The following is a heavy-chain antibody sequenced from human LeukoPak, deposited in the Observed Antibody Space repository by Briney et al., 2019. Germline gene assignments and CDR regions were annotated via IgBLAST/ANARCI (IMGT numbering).Heavy chain of an antibody. Sequence: SETLSLTCTVSGGSISSYYWSWIRQPPGKGLEWIGYIYYSGSTNYNPSLKSRVTMSVDTSKNQFSLKLSSVTAADTAVYYCARGPWAGGFDYWGQGTLVTVSS. V-gene: IGHV4-59*12. CDR1: GGSISSYY. D-gene: IGHD6-19*01. CDR3: ARGPWAGGFDY. J-gene: IGHJ4*02. CDR2: IYYSGST.